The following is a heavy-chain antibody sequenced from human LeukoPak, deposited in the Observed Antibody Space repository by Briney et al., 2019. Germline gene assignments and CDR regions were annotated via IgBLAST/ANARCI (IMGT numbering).Heavy chain of an antibody. CDR1: GYTFTSYY. CDR2: INPGGGST. Sequence: ASVKVSCKASGYTFTSYYIHWVRQAPGQGLEWMGIINPGGGSTSYAQNFQGRVTMTRDTSTSTVYMGLSSLRSEDTAIYYCARGGDNSYFDYWGQGTLVTVSS. J-gene: IGHJ4*02. V-gene: IGHV1-46*01. CDR3: ARGGDNSYFDY. D-gene: IGHD4-23*01.